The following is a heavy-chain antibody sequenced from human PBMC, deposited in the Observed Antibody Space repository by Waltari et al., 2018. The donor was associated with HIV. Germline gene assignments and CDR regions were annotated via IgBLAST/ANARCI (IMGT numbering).Heavy chain of an antibody. J-gene: IGHJ3*02. D-gene: IGHD2-2*01. CDR1: GGSIRSSNW. V-gene: IGHV4-4*02. CDR3: ARASSPRYGFDI. CDR2: IYHSGST. Sequence: QVHLQESGPGLVKPSGTLSLTCAVSGGSIRSSNWWSWVRQPPGKGLEWIGEIYHSGSTNYNPSLKSRVTISEDKSKNQFSLKLSSVTAADTAVYYCARASSPRYGFDIWGQGTMVTVSS.